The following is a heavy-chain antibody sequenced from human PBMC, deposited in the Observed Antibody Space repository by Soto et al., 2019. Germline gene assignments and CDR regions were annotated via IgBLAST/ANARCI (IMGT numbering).Heavy chain of an antibody. V-gene: IGHV4-59*01. D-gene: IGHD5-12*01. J-gene: IGHJ4*02. CDR1: GDSMNNYY. CDR2: IYSSGGT. Sequence: QVQLQESGPGLVKPSETLSLTCTVSGDSMNNYYWTWIRQPPGKGLEWIGYIYSSGGTIYSPSLRGRLNISIATSESQFSLKLTSVTAADTAVYYCARGKRASGYYRDDYLGQGTLVTVSS. CDR3: ARGKRASGYYRDDY.